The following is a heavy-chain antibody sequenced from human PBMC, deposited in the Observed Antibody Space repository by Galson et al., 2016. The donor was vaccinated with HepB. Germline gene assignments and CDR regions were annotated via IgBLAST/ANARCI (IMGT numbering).Heavy chain of an antibody. CDR1: GVSISNYY. V-gene: IGHV4-59*01. CDR2: IYYSGST. CDR3: ARASPNYGLFDY. J-gene: IGHJ4*02. D-gene: IGHD4/OR15-4a*01. Sequence: SETLSLTCTVSGVSISNYYWSWIRQPPGKGLEWIGYIYYSGSTNYNPSLKSRVTISVDTSKNQFSLKLSSVTAADTAVYYCARASPNYGLFDYWGQGTLVTVSS.